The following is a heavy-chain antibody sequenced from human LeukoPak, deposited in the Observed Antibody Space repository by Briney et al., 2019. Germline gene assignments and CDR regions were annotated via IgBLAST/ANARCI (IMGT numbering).Heavy chain of an antibody. J-gene: IGHJ3*02. V-gene: IGHV4-34*01. Sequence: PSETLSLTCAVYGGSFSGYYWSWIRQPPGKGLERIGEINHSGSTNYNPSLKSRVTISVDTSKNQFSLKLSSVTAADTAVYYCASLWDQGNDAFDIWGQGTMVTVSS. CDR1: GGSFSGYY. CDR3: ASLWDQGNDAFDI. CDR2: INHSGST. D-gene: IGHD1-26*01.